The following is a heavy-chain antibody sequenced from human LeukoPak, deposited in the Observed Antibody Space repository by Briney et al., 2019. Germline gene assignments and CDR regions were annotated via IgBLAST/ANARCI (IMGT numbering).Heavy chain of an antibody. CDR3: ARDNPWHYDSSAKRMYAFDI. Sequence: PGGSLRLSCAASGFTFSDYYMSWIRQAPGKGLEWVSYISSSGSTIYYADSVKGRFTISRDNAKNSLYLQMNSLRAEDTAVYYCARDNPWHYDSSAKRMYAFDIWGQGTMVTVSS. CDR2: ISSSGSTI. J-gene: IGHJ3*02. D-gene: IGHD3-22*01. V-gene: IGHV3-11*01. CDR1: GFTFSDYY.